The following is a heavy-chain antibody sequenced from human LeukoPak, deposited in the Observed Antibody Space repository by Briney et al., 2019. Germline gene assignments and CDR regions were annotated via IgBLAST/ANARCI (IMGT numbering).Heavy chain of an antibody. CDR3: VRSADIWFGEGNFDY. CDR2: IYHSGST. CDR1: GYSISSGYY. D-gene: IGHD3-10*01. Sequence: SETLSLTCTVSGYSISSGYYWGWIRQPPGKGLEWIGSIYHSGSTYYNPSLKSRVTISVDTSKNQFSLKLSSVTAADTAVYYCVRSADIWFGEGNFDYWGQGTLVTVSS. J-gene: IGHJ4*02. V-gene: IGHV4-38-2*02.